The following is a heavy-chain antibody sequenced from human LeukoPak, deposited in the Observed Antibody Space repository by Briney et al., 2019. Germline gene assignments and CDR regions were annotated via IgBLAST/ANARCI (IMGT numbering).Heavy chain of an antibody. CDR2: FDPEDGET. J-gene: IGHJ5*02. CDR3: ATGYCSSTSCYDINWFDP. CDR1: GYTFTNYG. V-gene: IGHV1-24*01. Sequence: GASVKVSCKASGYTFTNYGISWVRQAPGKGLEWMGGFDPEDGETIYAQKFQGRVTMTEDTSTDTAYMELSSLRSEDTAVYYCATGYCSSTSCYDINWFDPWGQGTLVTVSS. D-gene: IGHD2-2*01.